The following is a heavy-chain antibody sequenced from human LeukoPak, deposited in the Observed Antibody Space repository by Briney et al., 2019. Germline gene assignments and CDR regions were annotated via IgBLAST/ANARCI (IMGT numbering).Heavy chain of an antibody. Sequence: GGSLRLSCAASGFTFSSYWMHWVRQAPGQGLEWVSSISSSGGYIWYVDSVKGRFTISRDNAKNSLYLQMNSLRAEDTAVYCCARDLGVIVHPSDYWGQGTLVTVSS. V-gene: IGHV3-21*01. J-gene: IGHJ4*02. D-gene: IGHD3-16*02. CDR3: ARDLGVIVHPSDY. CDR2: ISSSGGYI. CDR1: GFTFSSYW.